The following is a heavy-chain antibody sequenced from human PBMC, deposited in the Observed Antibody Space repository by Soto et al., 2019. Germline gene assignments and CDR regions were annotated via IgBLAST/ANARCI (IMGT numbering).Heavy chain of an antibody. V-gene: IGHV3-74*01. CDR1: GFPFRNFR. CDR2: ISSDGTST. D-gene: IGHD2-8*01. J-gene: IGHJ5*02. Sequence: GGALELSFSASGFPFRNFRVPLGRPVSGKGVEWVSYISSDGTSTRYADSVKGRFTISRDNAKNTLLLQADSLRAEDTAVYYCTRGRYCTDASCYNSRFDPWGQGTLVTVSS. CDR3: TRGRYCTDASCYNSRFDP.